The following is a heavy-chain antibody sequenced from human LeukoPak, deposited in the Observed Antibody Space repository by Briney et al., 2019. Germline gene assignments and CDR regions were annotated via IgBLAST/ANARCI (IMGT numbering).Heavy chain of an antibody. CDR2: IWYDGSNK. D-gene: IGHD5-12*01. CDR3: ARDIVATYYYYGMDV. CDR1: GFTFSSYG. Sequence: GGSLRLSCAASGFTFSSYGMHWVRQAPGKGLEWVAAIWYDGSNKYYADSVKERFTISRDNSKNTLYLQMNSLKAEDTAVYYCARDIVATYYYYGMDVWGKGTTVTVSS. V-gene: IGHV3-33*01. J-gene: IGHJ6*04.